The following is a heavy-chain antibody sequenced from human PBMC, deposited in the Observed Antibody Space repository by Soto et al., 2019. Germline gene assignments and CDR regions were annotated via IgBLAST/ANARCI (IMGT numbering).Heavy chain of an antibody. Sequence: QITLKESGPTLVKPTQTLTLTCTFSGFSLSTSGVGVGWIRQPPGKALEWLALIYWDDDKRYSPSLKSRLTITKDTSKNQVVLTMTNMDPVDTATYYCAHAEKMYYYGSGFIHGMDVWGQGTTVTVSS. V-gene: IGHV2-5*02. D-gene: IGHD3-10*01. CDR2: IYWDDDK. J-gene: IGHJ6*02. CDR3: AHAEKMYYYGSGFIHGMDV. CDR1: GFSLSTSGVG.